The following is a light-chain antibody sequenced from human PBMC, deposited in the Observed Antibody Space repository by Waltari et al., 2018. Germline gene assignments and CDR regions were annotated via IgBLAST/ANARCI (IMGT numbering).Light chain of an antibody. CDR3: QKYESLPAT. CDR2: DAS. Sequence: EVVLTQSPGTLSLSPGEGATLSCRASQSVSRALAWYQQKPGQAPRLLICDASRRATGIPDRFSGSGSGTDFSLTISRLEPEDFAVYYCQKYESLPATFGQGTKVEIK. CDR1: QSVSRA. J-gene: IGKJ1*01. V-gene: IGKV3-20*01.